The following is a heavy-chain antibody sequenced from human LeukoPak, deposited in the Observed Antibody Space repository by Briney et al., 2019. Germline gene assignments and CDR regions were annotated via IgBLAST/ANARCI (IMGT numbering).Heavy chain of an antibody. V-gene: IGHV4-34*01. CDR3: ARGLAVAGYYFDY. CDR1: GGSFSGYY. J-gene: IGHJ4*02. D-gene: IGHD6-19*01. Sequence: SESLSLTCAVYGGSFSGYYWSWIRHPPRKGRGWVGEINHSGSTNYNSSLKSRVTISVGTSKNQFSLKLSSVTAADTAVYYCARGLAVAGYYFDYWGQGTLVTVSS. CDR2: INHSGST.